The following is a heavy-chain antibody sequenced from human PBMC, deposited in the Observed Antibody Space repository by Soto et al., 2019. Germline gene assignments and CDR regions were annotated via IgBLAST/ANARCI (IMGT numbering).Heavy chain of an antibody. CDR3: ARVSHCTNGVCYGGGASDI. Sequence: EVQLVESGGGLVKPGGSLRLSCAASGFTFSSYSMNWVRQAPGKGLEWVSSISSSSSYIYYADSVKGRFTISRDNAKNSLYLQMNSLRAEDTAVYYCARVSHCTNGVCYGGGASDIWGQGTMVTVSS. D-gene: IGHD2-8*01. V-gene: IGHV3-21*01. CDR1: GFTFSSYS. CDR2: ISSSSSYI. J-gene: IGHJ3*02.